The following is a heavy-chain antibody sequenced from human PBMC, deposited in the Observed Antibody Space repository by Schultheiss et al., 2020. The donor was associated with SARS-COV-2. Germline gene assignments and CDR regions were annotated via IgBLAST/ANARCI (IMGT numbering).Heavy chain of an antibody. CDR2: INHSGST. Sequence: GSLRLSCAVYGGSFSGYYWSWIRQPPGKGPEWIGEINHSGSTNYNPSLKSRVTISVDTSKNQFSLKLSSVTAADTAVYYCARAAVRGSYYYGMDVWGQGTTVTVSS. CDR1: GGSFSGYY. D-gene: IGHD2-2*01. V-gene: IGHV4-34*01. J-gene: IGHJ6*02. CDR3: ARAAVRGSYYYGMDV.